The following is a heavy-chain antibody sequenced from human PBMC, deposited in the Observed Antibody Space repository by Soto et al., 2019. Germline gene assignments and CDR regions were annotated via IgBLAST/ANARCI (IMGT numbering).Heavy chain of an antibody. CDR2: INHSGST. CDR1: GGSFSGYY. J-gene: IGHJ6*02. V-gene: IGHV4-34*01. Sequence: SETLSLTCAVYGGSFSGYYWSWIRQPPGKGLEWIGEINHSGSTNYNPSLKSRVTISADTSKNQFSLKLSSVTAADTAVYYCARGVLDTAMVKAYYYGMDVWGQGTTVTVSS. CDR3: ARGVLDTAMVKAYYYGMDV. D-gene: IGHD5-18*01.